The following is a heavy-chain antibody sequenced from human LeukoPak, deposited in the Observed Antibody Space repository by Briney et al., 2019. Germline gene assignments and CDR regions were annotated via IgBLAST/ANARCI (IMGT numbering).Heavy chain of an antibody. CDR1: GGTFISYA. J-gene: IGHJ4*02. V-gene: IGHV1-69*13. CDR2: IIPIFGTA. Sequence: SVKVSCKASGGTFISYAISWVRQAPGQGLEWMGGIIPIFGTANYAQKFQGRVTITADESTSTAYMELSSLRSEDTAVYYCARDQVHYYDSSGSSSYFGYWGQGTLVTVSS. D-gene: IGHD3-22*01. CDR3: ARDQVHYYDSSGSSSYFGY.